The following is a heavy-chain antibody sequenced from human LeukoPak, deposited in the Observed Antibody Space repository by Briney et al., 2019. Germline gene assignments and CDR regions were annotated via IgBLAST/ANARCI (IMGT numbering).Heavy chain of an antibody. J-gene: IGHJ5*02. Sequence: RSETLSLTCAVSGGSFSGHYWSWIRQSPGKGLEWIGDITERGSTNYNPSLKSRVTISRDTSKNHFSLKVNSVTAADTAVYYCARGPITEDGTFHSPNAWGQGTLVTVSS. CDR2: ITERGST. D-gene: IGHD1-1*01. CDR1: GGSFSGHY. CDR3: ARGPITEDGTFHSPNA. V-gene: IGHV4-34*01.